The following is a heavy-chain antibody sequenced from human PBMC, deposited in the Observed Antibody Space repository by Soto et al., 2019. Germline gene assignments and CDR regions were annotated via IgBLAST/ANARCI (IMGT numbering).Heavy chain of an antibody. J-gene: IGHJ3*02. CDR3: ARAYDFWNDAFDI. V-gene: IGHV3-33*01. D-gene: IGHD3-3*01. Sequence: QVQLVESGGGVVQPGRSLRLSCAASGFTFSSYGMHWVRQAPGKGLEWVAVIWYDGSNIYYADSVKGRFTISRDNSKNTLYLQMNSLRAEDTAVYYCARAYDFWNDAFDIWGQGTMVTVSS. CDR1: GFTFSSYG. CDR2: IWYDGSNI.